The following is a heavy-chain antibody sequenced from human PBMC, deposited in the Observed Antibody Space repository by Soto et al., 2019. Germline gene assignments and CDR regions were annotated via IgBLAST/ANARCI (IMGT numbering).Heavy chain of an antibody. D-gene: IGHD2-15*01. CDR1: GGTFSSYA. Sequence: ASVKVSCKASGGTFSSYAISWVRQAPGQGLEWMGRIIPILGKANYAQKFQGRVTITRDTSASTAYMELSSLRSEDTAVYYCARDLGGWPDYWGQGTLVTVSS. V-gene: IGHV1-69*04. J-gene: IGHJ4*02. CDR2: IIPILGKA. CDR3: ARDLGGWPDY.